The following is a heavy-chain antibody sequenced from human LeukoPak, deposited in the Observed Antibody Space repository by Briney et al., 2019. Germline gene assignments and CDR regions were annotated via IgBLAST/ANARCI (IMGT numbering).Heavy chain of an antibody. CDR3: AREGSSFAFDI. Sequence: GGSLRLSCAASGFTVSSNYMSWVRQAPGKGLEWVSVIYSGGSTYYADSVKGRFTISRDNSKNTLYLQMYSLRAEDTAVYYCAREGSSFAFDIWGQGTMVTVSS. J-gene: IGHJ3*02. CDR2: IYSGGST. D-gene: IGHD6-13*01. CDR1: GFTVSSNY. V-gene: IGHV3-53*01.